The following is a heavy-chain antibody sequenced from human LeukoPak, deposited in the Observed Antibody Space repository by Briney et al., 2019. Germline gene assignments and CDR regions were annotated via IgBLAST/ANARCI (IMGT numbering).Heavy chain of an antibody. CDR1: GYTFTNYG. CDR3: ARGPSFSYYYDSSWFDP. V-gene: IGHV1-18*01. Sequence: ASVKVSCKASGYTFTNYGITWVRQAPGQGLEWMGWISGYNGNTKYAQKLQGRVTMTTETSTSTAYMELSRLRSEDTAVYYCARGPSFSYYYDSSWFDPWGQGTLVTVSS. CDR2: ISGYNGNT. D-gene: IGHD3-22*01. J-gene: IGHJ5*02.